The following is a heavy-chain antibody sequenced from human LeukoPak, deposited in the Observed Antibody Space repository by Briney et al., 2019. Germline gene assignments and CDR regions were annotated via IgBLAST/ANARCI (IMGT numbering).Heavy chain of an antibody. CDR2: VWYDGNRK. Sequence: PAGSLRLSCAASGFTFSNHAMHWVRQAPGKGLEWVTLVWYDGNRKYHADSVKGRFTISRDNSKNSVYLQLNSLRPEDTAMYYCVSMVRGIGYWGQGTLVTVSS. J-gene: IGHJ4*02. CDR3: VSMVRGIGY. V-gene: IGHV3-30*02. CDR1: GFTFSNHA. D-gene: IGHD3-10*01.